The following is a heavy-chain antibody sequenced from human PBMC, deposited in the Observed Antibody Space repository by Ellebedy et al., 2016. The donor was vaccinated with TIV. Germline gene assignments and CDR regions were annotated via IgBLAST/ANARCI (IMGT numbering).Heavy chain of an antibody. J-gene: IGHJ2*01. CDR3: TRATSGFDL. CDR2: ISYDGSNK. D-gene: IGHD3-10*01. CDR1: GFTFSSYG. V-gene: IGHV3-30*03. Sequence: GESLKISCAASGFTFSSYGMHWVRQAPGKGLEWVAVISYDGSNKYYADSVKGRFTISRDNSKNTLYLQMNSLRAEDTAVYYCTRATSGFDLWGRGTLVTVSS.